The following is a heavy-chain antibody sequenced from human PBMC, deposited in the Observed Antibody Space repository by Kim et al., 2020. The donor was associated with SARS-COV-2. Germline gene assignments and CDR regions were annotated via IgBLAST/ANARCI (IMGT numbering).Heavy chain of an antibody. CDR3: ARVSFDWFRSFYYYYGMDV. Sequence: SETLSLTCAVSGGSISSSNWWSWVRQPPGKGLEWIGEIYHSGSTNYNPSLKSRVTISVDKSKNQFSLKLSSVTAADTAVYYCARVSFDWFRSFYYYYGMDVWGQGTTVTVSS. CDR1: GGSISSSNW. V-gene: IGHV4-4*02. J-gene: IGHJ6*02. CDR2: IYHSGST. D-gene: IGHD3-9*01.